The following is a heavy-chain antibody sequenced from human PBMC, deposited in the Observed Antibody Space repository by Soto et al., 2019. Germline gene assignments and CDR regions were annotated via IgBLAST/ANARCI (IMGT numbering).Heavy chain of an antibody. CDR3: ARDRNDFWSGYYRAYYFDY. CDR2: IYYSGST. CDR1: GGSISSYY. V-gene: IGHV4-59*01. J-gene: IGHJ4*02. Sequence: SETLSLTCTVSGGSISSYYWSWTRQPPGKGLEWIGYIYYSGSTNYNPSLKSRVTISVDTSKNQFSLKLSSVTAADTAVYYCARDRNDFWSGYYRAYYFDYWGQGTLVTVSS. D-gene: IGHD3-3*01.